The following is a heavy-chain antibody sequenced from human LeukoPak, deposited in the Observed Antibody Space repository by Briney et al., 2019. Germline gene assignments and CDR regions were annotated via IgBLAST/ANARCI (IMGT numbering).Heavy chain of an antibody. Sequence: GGSLRLSCAVSGFSFYTYGIHWVRHAPGKGLEWVAVIWNDGSNKYYADSVKGRFTISRDNSKNTLYLQMNSLRTEDTAVYFCATEVKAAAGIDTGSYYYNGMDVWGQGTTVTVSS. CDR1: GFSFYTYG. CDR2: IWNDGSNK. CDR3: ATEVKAAAGIDTGSYYYNGMDV. V-gene: IGHV3-33*01. J-gene: IGHJ6*02. D-gene: IGHD6-13*01.